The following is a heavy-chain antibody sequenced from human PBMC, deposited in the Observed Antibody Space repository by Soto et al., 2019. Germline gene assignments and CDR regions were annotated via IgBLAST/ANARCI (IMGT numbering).Heavy chain of an antibody. D-gene: IGHD6-13*01. V-gene: IGHV3-23*01. Sequence: GGSLRLSCAASGFTFSTYAMNWVRQAPGKGLEWVSAISGSGGSTYYADSVMGRFTISRDNSKNTLYLQMNTLTAEDTAVYYCAKASTWYPYFDYWGRGTLVTVSS. CDR2: ISGSGGST. CDR1: GFTFSTYA. CDR3: AKASTWYPYFDY. J-gene: IGHJ4*02.